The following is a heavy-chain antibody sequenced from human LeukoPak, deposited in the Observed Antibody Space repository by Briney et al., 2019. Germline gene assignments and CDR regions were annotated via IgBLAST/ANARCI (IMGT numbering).Heavy chain of an antibody. CDR1: GFNFSSYA. CDR3: ARVTMGPGASYYYDSSNYYRENTFDY. J-gene: IGHJ4*02. CDR2: ISYDGSNK. D-gene: IGHD3-22*01. Sequence: GGSLRLSCAASGFNFSSYAMHWVRQAPGKGLEWVAVISYDGSNKYYAESLKGRFTISRDNSKNTLYLQMNSLRAEDTAVYSCARVTMGPGASYYYDSSNYYRENTFDYWGQGTLVTVSS. V-gene: IGHV3-30-3*01.